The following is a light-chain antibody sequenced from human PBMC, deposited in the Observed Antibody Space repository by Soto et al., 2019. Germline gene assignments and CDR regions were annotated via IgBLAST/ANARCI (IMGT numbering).Light chain of an antibody. CDR2: ENN. Sequence: QSVLTQPPSVSAAPGQKVTISCSGSSFNIGNNYVSWFQHLPGTAPKLLIYENNLRPPGIPDRFSGSKSGTSATLGITGLQTGDEADYYCGTWDTSLSAGVFGGGTKLTVL. J-gene: IGLJ3*02. CDR3: GTWDTSLSAGV. V-gene: IGLV1-51*02. CDR1: SFNIGNNY.